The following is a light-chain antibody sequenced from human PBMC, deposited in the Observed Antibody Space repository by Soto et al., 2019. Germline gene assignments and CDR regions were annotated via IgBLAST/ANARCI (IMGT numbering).Light chain of an antibody. V-gene: IGLV2-14*01. Sequence: QSVLTQPASVSGSPGQSITISCTGTSSDVGGYNYVSWSQQHPGKAPKLIIYEVNNRPSGVSNRFSGSKSGNTASLTISGLQAEYEADYYRSSYTTSNTWVFGGGTKLTVL. J-gene: IGLJ3*02. CDR2: EVN. CDR3: SSYTTSNTWV. CDR1: SSDVGGYNY.